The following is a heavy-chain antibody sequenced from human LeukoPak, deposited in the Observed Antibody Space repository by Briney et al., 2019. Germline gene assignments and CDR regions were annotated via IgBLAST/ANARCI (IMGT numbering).Heavy chain of an antibody. CDR1: GFPFSSYS. V-gene: IGHV3-21*04. Sequence: GGSLRLSCAASGFPFSSYSMNWVRQAPGKGLEWVSSISSSSTYIYYAASVKGRFTISRDNSKNTLYLQMNNLRADDTAVYFCARTRLGYYLDYWGQGTLVAVSS. J-gene: IGHJ4*02. D-gene: IGHD3-22*01. CDR2: ISSSSTYI. CDR3: ARTRLGYYLDY.